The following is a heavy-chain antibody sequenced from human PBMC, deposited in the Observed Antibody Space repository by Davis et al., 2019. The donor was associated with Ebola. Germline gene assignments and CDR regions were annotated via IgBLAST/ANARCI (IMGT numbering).Heavy chain of an antibody. CDR1: GGSISSSSYY. Sequence: GSLRLSCTVSGGSISSSSYYWGWIRQPPGKGLEWIGYIYYSGSTYYNPSLKSRVTISIDTSKNQFSLKLSSVTAADTAVYYCARDVSDYDRSGYYRIFDYWGQGTLVTVSS. J-gene: IGHJ4*02. D-gene: IGHD3-22*01. V-gene: IGHV4-39*07. CDR3: ARDVSDYDRSGYYRIFDY. CDR2: IYYSGST.